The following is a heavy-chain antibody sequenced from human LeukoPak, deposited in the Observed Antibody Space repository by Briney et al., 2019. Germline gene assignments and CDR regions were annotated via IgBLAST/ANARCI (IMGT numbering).Heavy chain of an antibody. Sequence: SETLSLTCVVSGYSISSGYHWGWIRQPPGKGLEWIGVVYRSGTTYYDPSLKSRVTISVDTSKNQISLKVRSVTATDTAKYYCARENWIFDYWGQGILVTVSS. CDR3: ARENWIFDY. D-gene: IGHD1-1*01. J-gene: IGHJ4*02. CDR2: VYRSGTT. CDR1: GYSISSGYH. V-gene: IGHV4-38-2*02.